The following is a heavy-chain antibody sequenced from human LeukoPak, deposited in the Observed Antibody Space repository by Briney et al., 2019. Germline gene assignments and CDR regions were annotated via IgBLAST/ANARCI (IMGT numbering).Heavy chain of an antibody. J-gene: IGHJ3*02. CDR2: IYYSGST. V-gene: IGHV4-31*03. CDR3: ARGNPGYAFDI. Sequence: PSQTLSLTCTVSGGSISSGGYYWTWIRQHPGKGLEWIGYIYYSGSTYYNPSLKSRVTISLDMSKDEFSLNLSSVTDADTAVYYCARGNPGYAFDIWGQGTMVTVSS. D-gene: IGHD7-27*01. CDR1: GGSISSGGYY.